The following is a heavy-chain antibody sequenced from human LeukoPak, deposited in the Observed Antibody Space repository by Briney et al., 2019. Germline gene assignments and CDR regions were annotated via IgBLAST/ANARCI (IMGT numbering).Heavy chain of an antibody. D-gene: IGHD6-13*01. CDR1: GFTFSSYA. CDR2: ISYDGSNK. Sequence: QPGRSLRLSCAASGFTFSSYAMHWVRQAPGKGLEWVAVISYDGSNKYYADSVKGRFTISRDNSKNTLYLQMNSLRVEDTAVYYCAKLRYPGIAAAGTFLDYWAQGTLVTVSS. CDR3: AKLRYPGIAAAGTFLDY. J-gene: IGHJ4*02. V-gene: IGHV3-30-3*02.